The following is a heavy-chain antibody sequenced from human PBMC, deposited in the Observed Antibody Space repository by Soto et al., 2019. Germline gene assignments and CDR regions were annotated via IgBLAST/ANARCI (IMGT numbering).Heavy chain of an antibody. J-gene: IGHJ4*02. CDR1: GFSFSSYA. V-gene: IGHV3-33*01. Sequence: GGSLRLSCAASGFSFSSYAMHWVRQAPGKGLEWVGVIWFSGTTTIYADSVKGRFIISRDNSKNTLYLQAKTLRGDDTAVYYCARGSFDSIGYYIFDYWGQGTLVTVSS. CDR3: ARGSFDSIGYYIFDY. D-gene: IGHD3-22*01. CDR2: IWFSGTTT.